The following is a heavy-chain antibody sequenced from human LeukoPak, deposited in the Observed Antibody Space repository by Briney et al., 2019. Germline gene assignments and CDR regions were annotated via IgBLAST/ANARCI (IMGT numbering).Heavy chain of an antibody. J-gene: IGHJ4*02. Sequence: PGGSLRLSCAASGFTFDDYAMHWVRQAPGKGLEWVSGISWNSGSIGYADSVKGRFTISRDNAKNSLYLQMNSLRAEDTALYYCAKVSYDSSGDHWDQGTLVTVSS. CDR1: GFTFDDYA. V-gene: IGHV3-9*01. CDR3: AKVSYDSSGDH. D-gene: IGHD3-22*01. CDR2: ISWNSGSI.